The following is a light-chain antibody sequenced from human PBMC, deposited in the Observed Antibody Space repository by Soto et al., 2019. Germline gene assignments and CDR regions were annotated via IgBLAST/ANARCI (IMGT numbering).Light chain of an antibody. CDR1: QSVSTN. CDR3: QQYNNWPFS. V-gene: IGKV3-15*01. J-gene: IGKJ5*01. CDR2: GAS. Sequence: VMTQSPATLSVSPGERAALSCRASQSVSTNLAWYQQKPGQPPRLLIYGASTRATGIPARFSGSGSGTEFTLTISSLQSEDFAVYYCQQYNNWPFSFGQGTRLEI.